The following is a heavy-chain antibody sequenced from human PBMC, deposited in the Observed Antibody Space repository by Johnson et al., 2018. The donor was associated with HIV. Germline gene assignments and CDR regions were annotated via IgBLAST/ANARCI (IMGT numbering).Heavy chain of an antibody. J-gene: IGHJ3*02. CDR3: ARDRSTKMSGHDFEGYAFDI. CDR1: GFTFSSYG. Sequence: QVKLVESGGGVVQPGRSMRLSCAASGFTFSSYGMHWVRQAPGKGLAWVAVISYDGSDKYYADSVKGRFTISRDNSKNTLYLQMNSLRAEDTAVYYCARDRSTKMSGHDFEGYAFDIWGQGTMVTVSS. D-gene: IGHD5-12*01. V-gene: IGHV3-30*19. CDR2: ISYDGSDK.